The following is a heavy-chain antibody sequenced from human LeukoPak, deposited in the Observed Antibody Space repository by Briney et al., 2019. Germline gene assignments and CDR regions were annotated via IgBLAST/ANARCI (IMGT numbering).Heavy chain of an antibody. D-gene: IGHD3-16*02. CDR3: TTAPGYYDYVWGSYQEY. Sequence: GGSLRLSCAASGFTFSNAWMSWVRQAPGKGLEWVGRIKSKTDGGTTDYAATVKGRFTISRDDSKNTLYLQMNSLKTEDTAVYYCTTAPGYYDYVWGSYQEYWGQGTLVTVSS. CDR1: GFTFSNAW. CDR2: IKSKTDGGTT. J-gene: IGHJ4*02. V-gene: IGHV3-15*01.